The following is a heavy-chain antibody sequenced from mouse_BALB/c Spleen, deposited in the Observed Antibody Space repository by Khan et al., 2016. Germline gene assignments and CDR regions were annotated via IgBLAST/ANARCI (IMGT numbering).Heavy chain of an antibody. CDR3: AANDAFAY. CDR1: GFSLNTSGMG. V-gene: IGHV8-12*01. CDR2: IYWDDDK. J-gene: IGHJ3*01. Sequence: QVTLKESGPGILQPSQTLSLTCSFSGFSLNTSGMGVSWIRQPSGKGLEWLAHIYWDDDKPYNPSLKSRLTISKDTSTNQVFLKILSVDTADNATANCAANDAFAYWGQGTLVTVSA.